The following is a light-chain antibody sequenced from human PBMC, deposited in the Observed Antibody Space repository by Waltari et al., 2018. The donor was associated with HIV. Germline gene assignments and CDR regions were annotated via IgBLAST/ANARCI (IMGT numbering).Light chain of an antibody. V-gene: IGLV2-11*01. Sequence: QSALTQPPSVSGSPGQSVPISCTGTNYNRVSWYQQHPDKAPKLIVFDVSQRPSGVPDRFSASASGNTASLTISGLQADDEADYYCCSYAATYTVFGTGTEVTVL. CDR1: NYNR. CDR3: CSYAATYTV. J-gene: IGLJ1*01. CDR2: DVS.